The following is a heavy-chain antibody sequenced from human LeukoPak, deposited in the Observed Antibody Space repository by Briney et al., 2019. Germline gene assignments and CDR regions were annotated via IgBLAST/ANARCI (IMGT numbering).Heavy chain of an antibody. CDR3: ARMVQLWSPFDY. V-gene: IGHV1-3*01. CDR1: GYTFTSYA. D-gene: IGHD5-18*01. J-gene: IGHJ4*02. Sequence: ASVKVSCKASGYTFTSYAMHWVRQAPGQRLEWMGWINAGNGNTKYSQKFQGRVTITRDTSASTAYMELSSLRSEDTAVYYCARMVQLWSPFDYWGQGTLVTVSS. CDR2: INAGNGNT.